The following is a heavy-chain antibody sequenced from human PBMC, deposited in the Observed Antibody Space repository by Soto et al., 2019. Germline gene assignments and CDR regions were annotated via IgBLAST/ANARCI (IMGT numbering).Heavy chain of an antibody. Sequence: GVSVEVSCKASGLTFTRYYMHWGRQAPGQGLEWMGIINPSGGSTSYAQKFQGRVTMTRDTSTSTVYMELSSLRSEDTAVYYCARGKRPNSGCLDYWGQGTLVTVSS. CDR2: INPSGGST. V-gene: IGHV1-46*03. J-gene: IGHJ4*02. CDR1: GLTFTRYY. D-gene: IGHD5-12*01. CDR3: ARGKRPNSGCLDY.